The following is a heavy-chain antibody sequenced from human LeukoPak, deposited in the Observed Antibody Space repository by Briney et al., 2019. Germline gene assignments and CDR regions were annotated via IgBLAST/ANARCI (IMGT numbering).Heavy chain of an antibody. CDR2: ISNDGSNK. CDR1: GFTFSNYS. D-gene: IGHD5-24*01. J-gene: IGHJ4*02. CDR3: ARARFGYNRGPFDY. V-gene: IGHV3-30-3*01. Sequence: PGGSMRLSCAASGFTFSNYSMHWFRQAPSNGIHWPAFISNDGSNKHYADSVKGRFTISRDNSKNCLYLQMNSLRPEDTAVYYCARARFGYNRGPFDYWGQGILVTVSS.